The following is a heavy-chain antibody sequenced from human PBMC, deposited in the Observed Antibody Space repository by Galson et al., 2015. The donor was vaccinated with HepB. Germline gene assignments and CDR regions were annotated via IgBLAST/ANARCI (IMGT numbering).Heavy chain of an antibody. CDR1: GYSFTDYW. Sequence: QSGAEVKKPGESLKISCEASGYSFTDYWIGWVRQMPGKGLEWMGIIYPDDSDTRYSPSFQGQVTVSADKSISTAYLQWSSLKASDTAMYYCAGVGRGTLRTSDYWGQGALATVTS. CDR3: AGVGRGTLRTSDY. D-gene: IGHD1-1*01. V-gene: IGHV5-51*01. J-gene: IGHJ4*02. CDR2: IYPDDSDT.